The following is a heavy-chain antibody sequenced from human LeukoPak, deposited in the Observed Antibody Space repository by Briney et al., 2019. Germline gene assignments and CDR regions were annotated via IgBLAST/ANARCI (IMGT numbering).Heavy chain of an antibody. CDR2: ISAYNGNT. Sequence: GASVKVSCKASGYTFTSYGISWVRQAPGQGLEWMGWISAYNGNTNYAQKLQGRVTMTTDTSTSTAYMELRSLRSDDTAVYYCARLVGATQVYYYYGMDVWGQGTTVTVSS. V-gene: IGHV1-18*01. J-gene: IGHJ6*02. D-gene: IGHD1-26*01. CDR1: GYTFTSYG. CDR3: ARLVGATQVYYYYGMDV.